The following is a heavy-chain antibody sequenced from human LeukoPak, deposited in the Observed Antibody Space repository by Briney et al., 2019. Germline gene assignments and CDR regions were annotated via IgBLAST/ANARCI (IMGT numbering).Heavy chain of an antibody. J-gene: IGHJ4*02. D-gene: IGHD3-22*01. Sequence: GGSLRLSCAASGFTFSDYYMSWIRQAPGKGLEWVTVIYGGGTTYYADSVKGRFTISRDNSKNTLYLQVNSLRPEDTAVYYCTRDLSGHYSIDYWGQGTLVTVSS. CDR3: TRDLSGHYSIDY. CDR2: IYGGGTT. CDR1: GFTFSDYY. V-gene: IGHV3-66*02.